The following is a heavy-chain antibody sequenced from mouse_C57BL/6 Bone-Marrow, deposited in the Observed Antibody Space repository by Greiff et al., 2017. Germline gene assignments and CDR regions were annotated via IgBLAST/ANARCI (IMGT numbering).Heavy chain of an antibody. Sequence: ESGPGLVKPSQSLSLTCSVTGYSITSGYYWNWIRQFPGNKLEWMGYISYDGSNNYNPSLKNRISITRDTSKNQFFLKLNSVTTEDTATYYCARNWDVGAMDYWGQGTSVTVSS. CDR3: ARNWDVGAMDY. J-gene: IGHJ4*01. D-gene: IGHD4-1*01. CDR2: ISYDGSN. V-gene: IGHV3-6*01. CDR1: GYSITSGYY.